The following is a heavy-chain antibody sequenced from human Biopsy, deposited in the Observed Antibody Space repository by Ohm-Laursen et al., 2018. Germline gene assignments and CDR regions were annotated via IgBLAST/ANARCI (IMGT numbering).Heavy chain of an antibody. CDR1: GYTLTELS. CDR3: AADINVWNVNY. J-gene: IGHJ4*02. Sequence: SVKVSCNVSGYTLTELSMHWVRQAPGRGLEWMGGFAPENGKTIYAQKFQGRVTMTEDTSTDTAYMELSSLRSEDTAVYYYAADINVWNVNYWGQGTQVTVSS. V-gene: IGHV1-24*01. D-gene: IGHD1-1*01. CDR2: FAPENGKT.